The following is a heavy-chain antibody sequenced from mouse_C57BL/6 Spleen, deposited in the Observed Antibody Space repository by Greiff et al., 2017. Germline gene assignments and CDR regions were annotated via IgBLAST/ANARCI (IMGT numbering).Heavy chain of an antibody. D-gene: IGHD4-1*02. CDR2: IDPETGGT. Sequence: QVQLQQSGAELVRPGASVTLSCKASGYTFTDYEMHWVKQTPVHGLEWIGAIDPETGGTAYNQKFKGKAILTADKSSSTAYMELRSLTSEDSAVYYCTRSPTGYFDYWGQGTTLTVSS. V-gene: IGHV1-15*01. J-gene: IGHJ2*01. CDR1: GYTFTDYE. CDR3: TRSPTGYFDY.